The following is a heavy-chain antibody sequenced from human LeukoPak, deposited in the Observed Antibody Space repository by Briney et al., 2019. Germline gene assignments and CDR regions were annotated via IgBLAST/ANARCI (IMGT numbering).Heavy chain of an antibody. D-gene: IGHD4-23*01. Sequence: GGSLRLSCAASGFTVSSNYMNWVRLAPGKGLEWVSSISPISAYIHYADSVQGRFTISRDNAKNSLYLQMNSLRAEDTALYYCARGGLFYGGGSGHYYYMDVWGKGTTVTVSS. CDR3: ARGGLFYGGGSGHYYYMDV. CDR2: ISPISAYI. CDR1: GFTVSSNY. J-gene: IGHJ6*03. V-gene: IGHV3-21*04.